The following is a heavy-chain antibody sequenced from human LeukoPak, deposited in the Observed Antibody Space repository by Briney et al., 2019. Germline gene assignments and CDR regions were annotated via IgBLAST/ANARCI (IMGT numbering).Heavy chain of an antibody. D-gene: IGHD3/OR15-3a*01. Sequence: QPGGSLRLSCEVSGFAFGNYWMSWVRQAPGKGPEWVANINQDGSEKYYVDSVKGRFTISRDNAKNSLLLQMNSLRGEDTAVYYCARDWTPHYFDYWGQGTLVTVSS. J-gene: IGHJ4*02. CDR2: INQDGSEK. CDR1: GFAFGNYW. CDR3: ARDWTPHYFDY. V-gene: IGHV3-7*01.